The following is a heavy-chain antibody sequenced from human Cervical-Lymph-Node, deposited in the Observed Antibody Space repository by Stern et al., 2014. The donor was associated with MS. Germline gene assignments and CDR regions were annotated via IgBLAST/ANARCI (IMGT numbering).Heavy chain of an antibody. Sequence: EVQLVESGGGLVQPGGSLRLSCAASGFTFSSYWMHWVRQAPGKGLVWVSRITTDVRSTNYADSVKGRFTISRDNAKNTLYLRMNSLRVEDTAVYYCARGTVAAAGTDYWGQGTLVTVSS. V-gene: IGHV3-74*02. CDR3: ARGTVAAAGTDY. J-gene: IGHJ4*02. CDR2: ITTDVRST. CDR1: GFTFSSYW. D-gene: IGHD6-13*01.